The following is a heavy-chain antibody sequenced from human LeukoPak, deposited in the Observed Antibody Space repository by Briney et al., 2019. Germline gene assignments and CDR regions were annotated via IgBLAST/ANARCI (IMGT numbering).Heavy chain of an antibody. D-gene: IGHD5-18*01. CDR1: GYTFTSYA. CDR3: ARDALDSYGYFAYYYYYGMDV. Sequence: GASVKVSCKASGYTFTSYAMNWVRQAPGQGLEWMGWINTNTGNPTYAQGFTGRFVFSLDTSVSTAYLQISSLKAEDTAVYYCARDALDSYGYFAYYYYYGMDVWGQGTTVTVSS. J-gene: IGHJ6*02. V-gene: IGHV7-4-1*02. CDR2: INTNTGNP.